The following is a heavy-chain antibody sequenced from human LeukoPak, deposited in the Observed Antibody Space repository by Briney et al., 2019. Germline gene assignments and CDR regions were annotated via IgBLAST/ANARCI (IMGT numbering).Heavy chain of an antibody. Sequence: SVKVSCKASGGTFSSYAISWVRQAPGQGLEWMGGIIPIFGTANYAQKFQGRVTITADESTSTAYMELSSLRSDDTAVYYCARDLLGKSSSVDYWGQGTLVTVSS. D-gene: IGHD6-6*01. V-gene: IGHV1-69*13. J-gene: IGHJ4*02. CDR2: IIPIFGTA. CDR1: GGTFSSYA. CDR3: ARDLLGKSSSVDY.